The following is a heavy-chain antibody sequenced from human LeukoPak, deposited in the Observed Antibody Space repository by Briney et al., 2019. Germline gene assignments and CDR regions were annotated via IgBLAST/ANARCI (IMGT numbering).Heavy chain of an antibody. CDR3: ASAAYCGGDCYSFDY. V-gene: IGHV3-21*01. CDR2: ISSSSSYI. D-gene: IGHD2-21*01. J-gene: IGHJ4*02. Sequence: GGSLRLSCAASGFTFSSYSMNWVRQAPGKGLEWVSSISSSSSYIYYADSVKGRFTISRDNAKNSLYLQMNSLRAEDTAVYYCASAAYCGGDCYSFDYWGQGTLVTVSS. CDR1: GFTFSSYS.